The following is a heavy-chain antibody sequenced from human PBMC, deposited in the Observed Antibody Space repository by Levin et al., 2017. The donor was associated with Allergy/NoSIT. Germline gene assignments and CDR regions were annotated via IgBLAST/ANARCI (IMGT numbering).Heavy chain of an antibody. CDR1: CGSFRGSY. V-gene: IGHV4-34*01. J-gene: IGHJ6*02. CDR2: INHSGST. Sequence: SQTLSLTCAVYCGSFRGSYWSWIRQPPGKGLEWIGEINHSGSTNYNPSLKSRVTISVDTSKNQFSLKLSSVTAADTAVYYCARGGPPSKGYSYGHPYYYDGMDVWGQGTTVTVSS. CDR3: ARGGPPSKGYSYGHPYYYDGMDV. D-gene: IGHD5-18*01.